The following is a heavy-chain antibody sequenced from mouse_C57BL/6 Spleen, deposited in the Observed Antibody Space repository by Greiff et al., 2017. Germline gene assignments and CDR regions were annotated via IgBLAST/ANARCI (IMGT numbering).Heavy chain of an antibody. J-gene: IGHJ4*01. Sequence: VMLVESGAELVRPGTSVKVSCKASGYAFTNYLIEWVKQRPGQGLEWIGVINPGSGGTNYNEKFKGKATLTADKSSSTAYMQLRSLTSEDTAVYFCARSGGGNAMDYWGQGTSVTVSS. V-gene: IGHV1-54*01. CDR2: INPGSGGT. D-gene: IGHD3-1*01. CDR1: GYAFTNYL. CDR3: ARSGGGNAMDY.